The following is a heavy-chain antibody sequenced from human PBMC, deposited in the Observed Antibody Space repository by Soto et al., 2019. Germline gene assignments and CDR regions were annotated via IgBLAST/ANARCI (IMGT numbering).Heavy chain of an antibody. V-gene: IGHV1-18*01. CDR3: AGEGGGQARFDP. CDR1: GYTFTSYG. J-gene: IGHJ5*02. D-gene: IGHD2-15*01. Sequence: QVQLVQSGAEVKKPGASVKVSCKSSGYTFTSYGISWVRQAPGQGLEWMGWISAYNGNTNYAQKLQGRVTMTTDTSTSTAYMERRGRRSNDTAVNYWAGEGGGQARFDPWGQGTLVTVSS. CDR2: ISAYNGNT.